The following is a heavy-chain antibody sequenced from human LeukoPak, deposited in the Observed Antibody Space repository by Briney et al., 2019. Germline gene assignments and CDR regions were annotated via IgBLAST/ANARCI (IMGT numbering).Heavy chain of an antibody. CDR1: GYTFTSFG. CDR2: IGTDNGNT. D-gene: IGHD3-22*01. J-gene: IGHJ4*02. V-gene: IGHV1-18*01. Sequence: GASVKVSCKASGYTFTSFGITWVRQAAGQGLEWMGWIGTDNGNTNHAPKFQGRLTLTTDTSTATAHMELRSLRSDDTAVYYCARAYDSRGHWGQGTLVTVSS. CDR3: ARAYDSRGH.